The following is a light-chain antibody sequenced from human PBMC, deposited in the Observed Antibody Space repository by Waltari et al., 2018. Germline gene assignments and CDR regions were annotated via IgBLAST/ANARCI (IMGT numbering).Light chain of an antibody. CDR2: EIN. CDR1: DNDVRRYKL. J-gene: IGLJ1*01. Sequence: HSALTQPASVSGSPGQSITISCSGSDNDVRRYKLVSWYQHHPGKAPKLIIYEINKRPSGVSNRFSGSKSGNTASLTISGLQIEDEADYHCCSYAGSDTFHYVFGSGTQVTVL. CDR3: CSYAGSDTFHYV. V-gene: IGLV2-23*02.